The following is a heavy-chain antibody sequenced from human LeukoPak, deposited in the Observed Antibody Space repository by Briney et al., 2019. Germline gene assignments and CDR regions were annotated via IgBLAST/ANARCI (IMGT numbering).Heavy chain of an antibody. D-gene: IGHD3-3*01. CDR2: IYTSGST. Sequence: SETLSLTCTVSGGSISGGSYYWSWIRQPAGKGLEWIGRIYTSGSTNYNPSLKSRVTISVDTSKNQFSLKLSSVTAADTAVYYCARLIWSGASAGMDVWGQGTTVTVSS. CDR1: GGSISGGSYY. J-gene: IGHJ6*02. CDR3: ARLIWSGASAGMDV. V-gene: IGHV4-61*02.